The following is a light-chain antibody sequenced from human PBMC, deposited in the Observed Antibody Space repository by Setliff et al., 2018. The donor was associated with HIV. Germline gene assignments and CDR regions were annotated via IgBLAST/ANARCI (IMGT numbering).Light chain of an antibody. J-gene: IGLJ1*01. V-gene: IGLV2-11*01. CDR2: DVS. Sequence: QSALTQPRSVSGSPGQSVTISCTGTSSDVGGYNYVSWYQQHPGKAPKLMIYDVSKRPSGVPDRFSGSKSGNTASLTISRLQAEDEADYYCCSYAGSYTFYGFGTGTKV. CDR1: SSDVGGYNY. CDR3: CSYAGSYTFYG.